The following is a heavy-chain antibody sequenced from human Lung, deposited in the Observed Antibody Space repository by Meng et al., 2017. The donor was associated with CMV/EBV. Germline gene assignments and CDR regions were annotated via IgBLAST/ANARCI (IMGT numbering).Heavy chain of an antibody. V-gene: IGHV1-2*02. Sequence: ASVXVSXKASGYTFTGYNIHWVRQAPGQGLEWMGWINPDSGDTNYPQKFQGRVTMTGETSISTAYMELSGLRSDDTAVYYCARVFGVVVPLEGCMDVWGQGTTVTVSS. CDR3: ARVFGVVVPLEGCMDV. CDR2: INPDSGDT. CDR1: GYTFTGYN. D-gene: IGHD2-2*01. J-gene: IGHJ6*02.